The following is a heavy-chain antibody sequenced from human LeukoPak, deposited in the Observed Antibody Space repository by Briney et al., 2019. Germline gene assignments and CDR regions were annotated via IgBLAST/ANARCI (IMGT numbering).Heavy chain of an antibody. D-gene: IGHD1/OR15-1a*01. J-gene: IGHJ4*02. CDR2: HSHSGSA. CDR3: ARYQTGTMFAV. V-gene: IGHV4-39*07. Sequence: SETLSLTCTVSGASINSDTYYWGWILQPPGKGLEWIVTHSHSGSAYYNPSLRSRINMSLDTSENQLSLKLYSVTAADTAIYYCARYQTGTMFAVWGQGTLVTISS. CDR1: GASINSDTYY.